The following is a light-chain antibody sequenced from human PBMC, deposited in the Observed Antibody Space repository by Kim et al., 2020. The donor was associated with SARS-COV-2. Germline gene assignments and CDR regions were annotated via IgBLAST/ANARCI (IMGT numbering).Light chain of an antibody. J-gene: IGKJ1*01. V-gene: IGKV1-5*03. CDR3: QQYKIYPWT. Sequence: DIQMTQSPSTLSASVGDRVTISCRASQSLSTWLAWYQQKPGKAPKFLIYKASILQSGVPSRFSGSGSGTEFTLTISSLQTDDVASYYCQQYKIYPWTFGQGTKVDIK. CDR2: KAS. CDR1: QSLSTW.